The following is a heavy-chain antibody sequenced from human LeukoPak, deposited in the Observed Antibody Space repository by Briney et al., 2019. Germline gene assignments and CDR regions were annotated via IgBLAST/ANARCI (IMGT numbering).Heavy chain of an antibody. D-gene: IGHD1-26*01. CDR2: LIPILGVT. CDR1: GGTFQSFG. V-gene: IGHV1-69*04. J-gene: IGHJ4*02. CDR3: ARTLYLEGAVNYFDL. Sequence: SVKVSCKPSGGTFQSFGITWVRQAHGQGLEWMGSLIPILGVTNYAQKFRGRVTIVADTSPSTAYMDLSSLRPEDTAVYYCARTLYLEGAVNYFDLWGQGTVVTVSS.